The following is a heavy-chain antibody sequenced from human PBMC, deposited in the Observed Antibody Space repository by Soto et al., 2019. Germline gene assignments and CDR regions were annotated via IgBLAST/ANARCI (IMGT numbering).Heavy chain of an antibody. CDR3: AKERRYSFDALDL. CDR2: ISYDGSDK. J-gene: IGHJ3*01. V-gene: IGHV3-30*18. CDR1: VFTFNFYG. Sequence: PGGSLRLSCDASVFTFNFYGMHWVRQAPGKGLEWVAVISYDGSDKYYADSVRGRFTISRDNTKNTLWLQMNSLRGEDTAVYYCAKERRYSFDALDLWGQGTLVTVSS. D-gene: IGHD5-18*01.